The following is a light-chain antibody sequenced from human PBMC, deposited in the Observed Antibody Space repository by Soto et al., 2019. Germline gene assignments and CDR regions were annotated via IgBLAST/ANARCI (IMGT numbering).Light chain of an antibody. CDR1: SSDVGGYNY. Sequence: QSALTQPRSVSGSPGQSVTISCTRASSDVGGYNYVSWYQQHPGKAPKLMIYDVSKRPSGVPDRFSGSKSGNTASLSISGLQTEDEADYDCCSYAGRYTYVFGTGTKLTVL. CDR3: CSYAGRYTYV. CDR2: DVS. V-gene: IGLV2-11*01. J-gene: IGLJ1*01.